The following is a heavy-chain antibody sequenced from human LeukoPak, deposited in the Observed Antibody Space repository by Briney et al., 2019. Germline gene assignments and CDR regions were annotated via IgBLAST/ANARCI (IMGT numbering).Heavy chain of an antibody. CDR3: AKDGIDIVVVPAAAPVYFDY. J-gene: IGHJ4*02. Sequence: PGGSLRLSCAPSGFTFSSYGMHWVRQAPGKGLEWVAVISYDGSNKYYADSVKGRFTLSRDNSKNTLYLQMNSLRAEDTAVYYCAKDGIDIVVVPAAAPVYFDYWGQGTLVTVSS. CDR2: ISYDGSNK. V-gene: IGHV3-30*18. CDR1: GFTFSSYG. D-gene: IGHD2-2*01.